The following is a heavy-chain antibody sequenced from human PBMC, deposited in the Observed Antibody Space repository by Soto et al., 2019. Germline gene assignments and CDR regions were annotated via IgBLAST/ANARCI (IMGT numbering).Heavy chain of an antibody. CDR3: ARMVTVTTDYYYFMDV. CDR2: IYYRGTT. J-gene: IGHJ6*03. V-gene: IGHV4-59*11. Sequence: SETLSLTCTVSGGSISSLYWSWLRQSPGKGLEWIGYIYYRGTTNYNPSLKSRVTISVDTSKSQFSLKLSSVTAADTAVYYCARMVTVTTDYYYFMDVWGKGTTVTVSS. D-gene: IGHD4-4*01. CDR1: GGSISSLY.